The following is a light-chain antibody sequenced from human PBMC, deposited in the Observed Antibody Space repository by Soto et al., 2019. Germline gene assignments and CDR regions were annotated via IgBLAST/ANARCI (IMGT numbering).Light chain of an antibody. CDR1: QTVSNY. CDR3: QQSYYTPT. Sequence: DIQMTQSPSSLSASVGDRVTITGRASQTVSNYLHWYQQKPGKAPNLLIYDASTLQSGVPSRFSGSGSGTDFTLTISRLQREDFATYYCQQSYYTPTFGQGTKVDIK. CDR2: DAS. V-gene: IGKV1-39*01. J-gene: IGKJ1*01.